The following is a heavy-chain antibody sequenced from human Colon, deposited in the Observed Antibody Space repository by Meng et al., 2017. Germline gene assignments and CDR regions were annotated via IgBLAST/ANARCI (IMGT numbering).Heavy chain of an antibody. CDR3: ARERMRELGLFDY. D-gene: IGHD7-27*01. J-gene: IGHJ4*02. V-gene: IGHV4-4*02. Sequence: HLQASGPGLVQPSGTLSLAGAVSGDSIGNSKWWSWLRQSPGKGLEWIGEISNSGKTVYSPSLKSRVTISLDKSSNHFSLTLSPVTAADTAIYFCARERMRELGLFDYWGQGALVTVSS. CDR2: ISNSGKT. CDR1: GDSIGNSKW.